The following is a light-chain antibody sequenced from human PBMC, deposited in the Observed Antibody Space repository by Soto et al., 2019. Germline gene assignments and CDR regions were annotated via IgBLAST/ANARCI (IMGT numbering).Light chain of an antibody. CDR1: QDVVSW. CDR2: AAS. Sequence: DILMTQSPSFVSASVGDRVTITCRASQDVVSWLAWYQQKPGKAPTLLIYAASSLRSGVPSRFSGSGSGTDFTLTISSLQPADFATYSCQQAYSFPLTFGGGTKVEIK. CDR3: QQAYSFPLT. V-gene: IGKV1-12*01. J-gene: IGKJ4*01.